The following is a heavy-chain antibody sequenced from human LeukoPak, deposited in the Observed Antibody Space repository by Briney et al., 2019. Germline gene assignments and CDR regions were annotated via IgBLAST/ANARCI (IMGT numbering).Heavy chain of an antibody. Sequence: SETLSLTCTVSGGSISNYYWNCIRQPAGEGPEWIGRIHASGSSTYNPSLKSRVTMSVDTSKNQFSLTLSSVTAADTAVYYCTRISYDSTGYAHFDPWGQGALVTVSS. D-gene: IGHD3-22*01. J-gene: IGHJ5*02. CDR3: TRISYDSTGYAHFDP. CDR1: GGSISNYY. CDR2: IHASGSS. V-gene: IGHV4-4*07.